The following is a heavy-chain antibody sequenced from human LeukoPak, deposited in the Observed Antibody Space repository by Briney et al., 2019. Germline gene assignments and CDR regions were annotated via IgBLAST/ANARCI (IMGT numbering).Heavy chain of an antibody. Sequence: GASVKVSCKASGYTFTSYDINWVRQATGQGLEWMGWINPNSGGTNYAQKFQGRVTMTRDTSISTAYMELSRLRSDDTAVYYCARAVYPWYPFDYWGQGTLVTVSS. CDR3: ARAVYPWYPFDY. CDR1: GYTFTSYD. D-gene: IGHD2-15*01. V-gene: IGHV1-2*02. J-gene: IGHJ4*02. CDR2: INPNSGGT.